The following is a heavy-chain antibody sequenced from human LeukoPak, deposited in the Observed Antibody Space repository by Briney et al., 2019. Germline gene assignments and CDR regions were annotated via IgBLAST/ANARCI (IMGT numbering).Heavy chain of an antibody. CDR2: KNPNSGRT. V-gene: IGHV1-8*01. CDR1: GYTFTSYD. Sequence: ASVKVSCKASGYTFTSYDINWVRHATGQGLEWMGWKNPNSGRTGFAQKFQGRLTMTTNTSISTAYMELSSLTSEDTAVYYCARSPVSTHGMDVWGQGTTVTVSS. D-gene: IGHD2-2*01. J-gene: IGHJ6*02. CDR3: ARSPVSTHGMDV.